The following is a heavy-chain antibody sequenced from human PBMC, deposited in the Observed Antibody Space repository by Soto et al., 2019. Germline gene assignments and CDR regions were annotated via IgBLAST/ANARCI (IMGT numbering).Heavy chain of an antibody. Sequence: TSETLSLTCSVSGGCISKYYWSWFRQPPGKGLEWIGYIYYSGITMYNPSLKSRVTISVDPSKNQFSLKLRFVTSEDTAVYYCARDRHNSGYCRQGTL. CDR3: ARDRHNSGY. J-gene: IGHJ4*02. V-gene: IGHV4-59*01. CDR1: GGCISKYY. CDR2: IYYSGIT. D-gene: IGHD6-19*01.